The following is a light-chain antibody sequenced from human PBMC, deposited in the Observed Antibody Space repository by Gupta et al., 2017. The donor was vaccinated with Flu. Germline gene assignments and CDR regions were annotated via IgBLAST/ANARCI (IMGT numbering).Light chain of an antibody. V-gene: IGKV1-5*03. CDR2: KEA. CDR3: QQSNSF. J-gene: IGKJ1*01. CDR1: QSISNW. Sequence: TQSQSTLSASGGDRGTITCRDSQSISNWLAGQQQKPGKAHKLMSYKEATLENGVILRVSGSGYGTEFTRTLRRLKTDDFEHEYRQQSNSFFGHGTKVDIK.